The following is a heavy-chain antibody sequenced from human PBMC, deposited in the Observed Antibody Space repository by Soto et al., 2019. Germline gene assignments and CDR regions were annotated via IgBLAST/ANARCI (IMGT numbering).Heavy chain of an antibody. V-gene: IGHV3-9*01. CDR2: ISWNSGSI. CDR1: GFTFDDYA. CDR3: AKSSSSSWYTEMFDY. D-gene: IGHD6-13*01. Sequence: EVQLVESGGGLVQPGRSLRLSCAASGFTFDDYAMHWVRQAPGKGLEWVSGISWNSGSIGYADSVKGRFTISRDNAKNSLYLQMNSLRAEDTDLYYCAKSSSSSWYTEMFDYWGQGTLVTVSS. J-gene: IGHJ4*02.